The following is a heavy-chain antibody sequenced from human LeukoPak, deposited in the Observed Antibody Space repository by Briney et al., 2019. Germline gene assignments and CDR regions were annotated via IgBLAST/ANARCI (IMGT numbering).Heavy chain of an antibody. CDR1: GFTFSTYD. CDR3: ARGTDYYGSGSALDAFDI. D-gene: IGHD3-10*01. Sequence: GGSLRLSCAASGFTFSTYDMHWVRQATGKGLEWVSAISTAGDTYYPGSVKGRSTISRENAKNSLYLQMNSLRAGDTAVYYCARGTDYYGSGSALDAFDIWGQGTMVTVSS. J-gene: IGHJ3*02. V-gene: IGHV3-13*04. CDR2: ISTAGDT.